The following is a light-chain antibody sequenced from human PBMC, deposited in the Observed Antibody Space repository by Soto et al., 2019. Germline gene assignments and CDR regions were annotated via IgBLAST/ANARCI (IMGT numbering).Light chain of an antibody. CDR3: QQTYTTPEIT. CDR1: QNINTW. Sequence: DIQMTQSPSTLSASVGDRVTITCRASQNINTWVAWYQQKPGKAPNLLIYRASSLESGVPTRFSGSGSGTDFTLTISSLQPEDFAIYYCQQTYTTPEITFGQGTRLEI. V-gene: IGKV1-39*01. J-gene: IGKJ5*01. CDR2: RAS.